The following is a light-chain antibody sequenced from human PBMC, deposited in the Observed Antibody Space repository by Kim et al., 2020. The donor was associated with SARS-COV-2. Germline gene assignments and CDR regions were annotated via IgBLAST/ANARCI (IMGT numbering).Light chain of an antibody. J-gene: IGLJ3*02. V-gene: IGLV3-19*01. CDR3: NSRDSSGNHLV. Sequence: ALGQTVRIKCQGDSLRSYYASWYKQKPGQAPVLVIYGKNNRPSGIPDRFSGSSSGNTASLTITGAQAEDEADYYCNSRDSSGNHLVFGGGTQLTVL. CDR1: SLRSYY. CDR2: GKN.